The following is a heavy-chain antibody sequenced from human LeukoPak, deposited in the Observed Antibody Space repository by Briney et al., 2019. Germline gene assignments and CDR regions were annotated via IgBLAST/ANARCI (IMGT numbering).Heavy chain of an antibody. CDR2: IRPEGTTT. J-gene: IGHJ4*02. CDR1: GFTFSTYW. V-gene: IGHV3-74*03. CDR3: ARDLDWILFDY. D-gene: IGHD3-9*01. Sequence: GGSPRLSCAASGFTFSTYWMHWVRQAPGKGLVWVARIRPEGTTTAYADSVKGRFTISRDNAKNTLFLQMNSLSAEDTAVYYCARDLDWILFDYWGQGTLVTVSS.